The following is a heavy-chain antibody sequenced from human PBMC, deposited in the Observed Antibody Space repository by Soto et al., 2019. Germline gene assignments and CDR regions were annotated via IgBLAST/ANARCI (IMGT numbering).Heavy chain of an antibody. D-gene: IGHD3-10*01. Sequence: EVELLESGGGLAQPGGSLRLSCAASGFIFSSYAMTWVRQAPGKGLEWVSTISSSGDSTYYADSVKGRLTISRDNSKNTLYLQMNSLRAEDTAAYYCTKRLYYNSGSIEYWGQGTLVTVSS. V-gene: IGHV3-23*01. CDR3: TKRLYYNSGSIEY. CDR2: ISSSGDST. J-gene: IGHJ4*02. CDR1: GFIFSSYA.